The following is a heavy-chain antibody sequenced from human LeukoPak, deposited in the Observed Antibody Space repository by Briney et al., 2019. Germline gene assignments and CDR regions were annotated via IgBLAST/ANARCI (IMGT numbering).Heavy chain of an antibody. J-gene: IGHJ4*02. V-gene: IGHV3-30*04. Sequence: GGSLRLSCAASGFTFSSYAMHWVRQAPGKGLEWVAVISYDGSNKCYADSVKGRFTISRDNSKNTLYLQMNSLRAEDTAVYYCARGANYYDSSGYSYNFDYWGQGTLVTVSS. CDR1: GFTFSSYA. CDR2: ISYDGSNK. CDR3: ARGANYYDSSGYSYNFDY. D-gene: IGHD3-22*01.